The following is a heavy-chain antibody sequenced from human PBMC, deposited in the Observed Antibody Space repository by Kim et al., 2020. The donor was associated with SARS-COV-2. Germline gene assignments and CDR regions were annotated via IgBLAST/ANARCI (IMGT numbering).Heavy chain of an antibody. Sequence: YNPSLKSRVTISVDTSKHQFSLKLSSVTAADTAVYYCARPSAAASNWFDPWGQGTLVTVSS. J-gene: IGHJ5*02. D-gene: IGHD2-2*01. V-gene: IGHV4-39*01. CDR3: ARPSAAASNWFDP.